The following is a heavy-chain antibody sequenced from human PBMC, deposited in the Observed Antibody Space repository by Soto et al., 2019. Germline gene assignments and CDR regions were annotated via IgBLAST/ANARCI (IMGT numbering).Heavy chain of an antibody. CDR2: ISWNSGSI. J-gene: IGHJ4*02. CDR1: GFTFDDYA. V-gene: IGHV3-9*01. D-gene: IGHD6-19*01. Sequence: EVQLVESGGGLVQPGRSLRLSCAASGFTFDDYAMHWVRQAPGKGLEWVSGISWNSGSIGYADSVKGRVTISRDNAKNSLYLQMNSLSAEDTALYYCAKDKRAVAGTYFDYWGQGTLVTVSS. CDR3: AKDKRAVAGTYFDY.